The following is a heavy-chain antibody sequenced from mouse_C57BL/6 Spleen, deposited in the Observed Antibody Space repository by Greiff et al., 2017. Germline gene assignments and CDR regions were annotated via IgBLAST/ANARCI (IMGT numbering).Heavy chain of an antibody. V-gene: IGHV5-17*01. Sequence: EVQLQESGGGLVKPGGSLKLSCAASGFTFSDYGMHWVRQAPEKGLEWVAYISSGSSTIYYADTVKGRFTISRDNAKNTLFLQMTSLRSEDTAMYYCARSYYGNYFDYWGQGTTLTVSS. D-gene: IGHD2-1*01. CDR1: GFTFSDYG. CDR3: ARSYYGNYFDY. CDR2: ISSGSSTI. J-gene: IGHJ2*01.